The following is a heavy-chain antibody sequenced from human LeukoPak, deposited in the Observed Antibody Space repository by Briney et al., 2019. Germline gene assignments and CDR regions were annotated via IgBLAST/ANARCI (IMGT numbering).Heavy chain of an antibody. Sequence: ASVKVSCKASGYTFTGYYMHWVRQAPGQGFEWMGWINPNSGGTNYAQKFQGRVTMTRDTSISTAYMELSRLRSDDTAVYYCASERYSSGWSSGFDYWGQGTLVTVSS. CDR1: GYTFTGYY. V-gene: IGHV1-2*02. D-gene: IGHD6-19*01. CDR3: ASERYSSGWSSGFDY. J-gene: IGHJ4*02. CDR2: INPNSGGT.